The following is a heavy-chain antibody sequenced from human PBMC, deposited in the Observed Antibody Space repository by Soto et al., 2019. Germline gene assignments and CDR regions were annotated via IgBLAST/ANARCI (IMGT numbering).Heavy chain of an antibody. CDR1: GGSISSYY. CDR3: ARLRIPAAGSS. D-gene: IGHD6-13*01. Sequence: SETLSLTCTVSGGSISSYYWSWIRQPPGKGLEWIGYIYYSGSTNYNPSLKSRVTISVDTSKNQFSLRLTSVTAADTAVYYCARLRIPAAGSSWGQGALVTVSS. V-gene: IGHV4-59*12. J-gene: IGHJ4*02. CDR2: IYYSGST.